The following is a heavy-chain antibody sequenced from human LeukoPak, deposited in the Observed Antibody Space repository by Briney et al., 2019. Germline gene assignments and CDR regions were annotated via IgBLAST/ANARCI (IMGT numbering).Heavy chain of an antibody. CDR1: GYSISSGYY. CDR2: IYHSGST. Sequence: TTSETLSLTCTVSGYSISSGYYWGWIRQPPGKGLEWIGSIYHSGSTYYNPSLKSRVTISVDTSKNQFSLKLSSVTAADTAVYYCARDPTNVAAAGIDYWGQGTLVTVSS. D-gene: IGHD6-13*01. V-gene: IGHV4-38-2*02. J-gene: IGHJ4*02. CDR3: ARDPTNVAAAGIDY.